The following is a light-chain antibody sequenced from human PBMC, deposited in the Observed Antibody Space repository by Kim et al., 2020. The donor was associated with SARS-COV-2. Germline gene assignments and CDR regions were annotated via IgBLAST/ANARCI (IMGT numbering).Light chain of an antibody. CDR1: SYNVAFQG. V-gene: IGLV10-54*01. CDR2: RTN. Sequence: LTQPPSVSKGLGQTATLTCTGNSYNVAFQGASWLQQHQDHPPKLLSYRTNNRPSGISERFSASRSGNTSSLTITGLQPEDEADYYCSAWDNSLLGWVFGGGTQLTVL. J-gene: IGLJ3*02. CDR3: SAWDNSLLGWV.